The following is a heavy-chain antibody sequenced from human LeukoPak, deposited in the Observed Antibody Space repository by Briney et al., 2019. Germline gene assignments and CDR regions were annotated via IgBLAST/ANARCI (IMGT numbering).Heavy chain of an antibody. CDR1: GFTFSSYA. Sequence: GGSLRLSCAASGFTFSSYAMSWVRQAPGKGLEWVSAISGSGGSTYYADSVKGRFTISRDNSKNTLYLQMNSLRAEDTAVNYCAKVPGRATVTKFDYWGQGTLVTVSS. CDR3: AKVPGRATVTKFDY. V-gene: IGHV3-23*01. D-gene: IGHD4-17*01. J-gene: IGHJ4*02. CDR2: ISGSGGST.